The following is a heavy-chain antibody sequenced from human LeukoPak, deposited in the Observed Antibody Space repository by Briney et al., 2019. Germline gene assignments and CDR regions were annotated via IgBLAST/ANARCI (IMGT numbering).Heavy chain of an antibody. CDR2: ISASGNT. J-gene: IGHJ3*02. CDR1: GDSISSSY. CDR3: ARVVITRADAFDI. V-gene: IGHV4-4*09. Sequence: SETLSLTCTVSGDSISSSYWNWIRQTPGKGLEWIGYISASGNTNYNPSLKSRIIISVDMSKNQFSLKLSSVTAADTAVYYCARVVITRADAFDIWGQGTMVTVSS. D-gene: IGHD3-22*01.